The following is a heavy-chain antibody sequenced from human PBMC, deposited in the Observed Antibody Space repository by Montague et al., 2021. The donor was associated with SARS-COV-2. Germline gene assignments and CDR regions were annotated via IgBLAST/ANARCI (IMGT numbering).Heavy chain of an antibody. Sequence: SLRLSCAASGFTFSSYGMHWVRQAPGKGLEWVAVISYDGSNKYYADSVKGRFTISRDNSKNTLYLQMNSLRAEDTAVYYCANTMGEGYCYGSLIVGSGMDVWGQGTTVTVSS. CDR3: ANTMGEGYCYGSLIVGSGMDV. CDR2: ISYDGSNK. CDR1: GFTFSSYG. D-gene: IGHD3-10*01. J-gene: IGHJ6*02. V-gene: IGHV3-30*18.